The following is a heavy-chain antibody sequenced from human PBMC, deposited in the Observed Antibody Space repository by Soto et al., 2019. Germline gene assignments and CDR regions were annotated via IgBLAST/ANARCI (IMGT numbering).Heavy chain of an antibody. J-gene: IGHJ6*02. V-gene: IGHV1-69*12. CDR3: ARYKDADYYCSYGMDV. D-gene: IGHD1-20*01. CDR1: GGTFSSYA. Sequence: QVQLVQSGAEVKKPGSSVKVSCKASGGTFSSYAISWVRQAPGQGLEWMGGIIPIFGTANYAQKFQGRVTITAGESTGKAYMELSGLRSEDTAVYYCARYKDADYYCSYGMDVWGQGTTVTVSS. CDR2: IIPIFGTA.